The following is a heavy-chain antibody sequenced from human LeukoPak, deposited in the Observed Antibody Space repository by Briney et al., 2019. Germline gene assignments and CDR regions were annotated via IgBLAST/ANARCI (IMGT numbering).Heavy chain of an antibody. CDR2: VSYSGST. D-gene: IGHD3-9*01. CDR3: ATETRPFYDILTGLGGIFDP. CDR1: GGAISSYY. V-gene: IGHV4-59*01. J-gene: IGHJ5*02. Sequence: SETLSLTCTVSGGAISSYYWSWIRKRPGKGLEWIGNVSYSGSTNYNPSLKSRVTISVDTSKDQFSLKLSSVTAADTAVYYCATETRPFYDILTGLGGIFDPWGQGTLVTVSS.